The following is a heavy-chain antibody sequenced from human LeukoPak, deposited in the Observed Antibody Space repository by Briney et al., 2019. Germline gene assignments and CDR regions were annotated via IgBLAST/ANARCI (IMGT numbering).Heavy chain of an antibody. CDR2: IYHSGST. Sequence: SETLSLTCTVSGGSISSGGYYWSWIRQPPGRGLEWIGYIYHSGSTYYNPSLKSRVTISVDRSKNQFSLKLSSVTAADTAVYYCAGGDYPGEDYWGQGTLVTVSS. J-gene: IGHJ4*02. CDR3: AGGDYPGEDY. CDR1: GGSISSGGYY. D-gene: IGHD4-17*01. V-gene: IGHV4-30-2*01.